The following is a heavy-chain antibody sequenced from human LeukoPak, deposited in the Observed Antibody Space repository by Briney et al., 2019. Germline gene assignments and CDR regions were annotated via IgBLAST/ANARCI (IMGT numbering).Heavy chain of an antibody. CDR2: ISSSGSTI. CDR1: GFTFSSYS. J-gene: IGHJ3*02. Sequence: GGSLRLSCAASGFTFSSYSMNWVRQAPGKGLEWVSYISSSGSTIYYADSVKGRFTISRDNAKNSLYLQMNSLRAEDTAVYYCARDPVRDDAFDIWGQGTMVTVSS. CDR3: ARDPVRDDAFDI. V-gene: IGHV3-48*04.